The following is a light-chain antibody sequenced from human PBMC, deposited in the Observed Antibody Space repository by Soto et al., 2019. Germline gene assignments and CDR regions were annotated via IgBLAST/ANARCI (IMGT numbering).Light chain of an antibody. Sequence: DIQMTQSPSTLSASVGDRVTITCRASQSISTWLAWYLHKPGKAPKLLIYKASNLESGVPSRFSGSGSGTEFTLTISSLQPDDFATYYCQQYNRYWTFGQGTKVEIK. CDR1: QSISTW. CDR2: KAS. CDR3: QQYNRYWT. V-gene: IGKV1-5*03. J-gene: IGKJ1*01.